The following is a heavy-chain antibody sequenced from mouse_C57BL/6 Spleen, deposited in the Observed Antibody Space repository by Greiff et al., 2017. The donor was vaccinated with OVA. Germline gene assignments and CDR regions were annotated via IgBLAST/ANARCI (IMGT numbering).Heavy chain of an antibody. Sequence: VQLQQSGAELVKPGASVKLSCKASGYTFTSYWMQWVKQRPGQGLEWIGEIDPSDSYTNYNQKFKGKATLTVDTSSSTAYMQLSSLTSEDSAVYYCAEGGNFAYWGQGTLVTVSA. CDR1: GYTFTSYW. J-gene: IGHJ3*01. CDR2: IDPSDSYT. D-gene: IGHD2-1*01. CDR3: AEGGNFAY. V-gene: IGHV1-50*01.